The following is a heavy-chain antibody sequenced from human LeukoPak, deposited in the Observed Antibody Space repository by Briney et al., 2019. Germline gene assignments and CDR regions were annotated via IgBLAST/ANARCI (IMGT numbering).Heavy chain of an antibody. V-gene: IGHV3-30*02. CDR1: GFTFSSYG. CDR3: AKDNTTSVTYYYYGMDV. D-gene: IGHD2/OR15-2a*01. J-gene: IGHJ6*02. Sequence: GGSLRRSCAASGFTFSSYGMHWVRQAPGKGLEWVAFIRYDGSNKYYADSVKGRFTISRDNSKNTLYLQMNSLRAEDTAVYYCAKDNTTSVTYYYYGMDVWGQGTTVTVSS. CDR2: IRYDGSNK.